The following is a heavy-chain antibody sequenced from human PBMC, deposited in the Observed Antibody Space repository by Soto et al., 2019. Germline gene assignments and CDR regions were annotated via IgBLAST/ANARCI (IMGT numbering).Heavy chain of an antibody. CDR2: IYYSGST. CDR3: ARVVAGYFDY. CDR1: GGSIAGYY. V-gene: IGHV4-59*01. Sequence: QVQLQESGPGLVKPSETLSLTCTVSGGSIAGYYWNWIRQPPGKGLEWIGYIYYSGSTDYNPSLKSRVTMSLDTSTNQFSLKLSSVTTADTAVYYCARVVAGYFDYRGQGTLVTVSS. D-gene: IGHD6-19*01. J-gene: IGHJ4*02.